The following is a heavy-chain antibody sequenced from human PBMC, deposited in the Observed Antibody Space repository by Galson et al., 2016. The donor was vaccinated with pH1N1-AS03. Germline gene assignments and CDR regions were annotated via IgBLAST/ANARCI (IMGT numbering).Heavy chain of an antibody. V-gene: IGHV3-23*01. Sequence: LRLSCAASGLRFSNHVMSWVRQAPGKGLHWVSTISDSGSTTYHGDSVKGRFTTSRDNSQNTLFLHMNSLRAEDTALYYCATVNAEMDDAFDIWSRGTMVTVSS. J-gene: IGHJ3*02. CDR3: ATVNAEMDDAFDI. D-gene: IGHD5-24*01. CDR1: GLRFSNHV. CDR2: ISDSGSTT.